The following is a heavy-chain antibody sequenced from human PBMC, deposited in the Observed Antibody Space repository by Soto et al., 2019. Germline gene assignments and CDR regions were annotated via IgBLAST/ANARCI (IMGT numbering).Heavy chain of an antibody. J-gene: IGHJ6*02. CDR1: GGTFSSYA. D-gene: IGHD6-6*01. CDR2: IIPIFGTA. V-gene: IGHV1-69*01. CDR3: AREGYSSSSPYYYYYGMDV. Sequence: QVQLVQSGAEVKKPGSSVKVSCKASGGTFSSYAISWVRQAPGQGLEWMGGIIPIFGTANYAQKFQGRVTITADESKSTAYMELSSLRSEDTAVYYCAREGYSSSSPYYYYYGMDVWGQGTTVTVSS.